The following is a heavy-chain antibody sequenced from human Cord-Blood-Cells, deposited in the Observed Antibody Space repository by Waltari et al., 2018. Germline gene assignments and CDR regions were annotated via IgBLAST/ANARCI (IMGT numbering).Heavy chain of an antibody. D-gene: IGHD3-22*01. Sequence: QVQLQQWGAGLLKPSETLSLTCAVYGGSFSGYYWSWLRQPPGKGLEWIGESNHNGRTNYNPSLKSRGTISVDTSKNQFSLKLSSVTAADTAVYYCARGDDSSGYSTFDYWGQGTLVTVSS. CDR3: ARGDDSSGYSTFDY. J-gene: IGHJ4*02. CDR1: GGSFSGYY. CDR2: SNHNGRT. V-gene: IGHV4-34*01.